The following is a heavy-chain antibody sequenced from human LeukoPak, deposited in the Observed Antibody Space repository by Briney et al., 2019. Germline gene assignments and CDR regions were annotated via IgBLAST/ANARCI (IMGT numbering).Heavy chain of an antibody. D-gene: IGHD6-13*01. CDR3: ATDSDLWGPAAGTIDY. V-gene: IGHV1-24*01. CDR1: GHALSDLS. CDR2: FDPEVGDK. J-gene: IGHJ4*02. Sequence: GASVKLSCKISGHALSDLSIHWVRQAPGRGPEWMGGFDPEVGDKMHAQKFQRRVTMTEDTSTDTAYMELNSLRSEDAAVYYCATDSDLWGPAAGTIDYWGQGTLVTVSS.